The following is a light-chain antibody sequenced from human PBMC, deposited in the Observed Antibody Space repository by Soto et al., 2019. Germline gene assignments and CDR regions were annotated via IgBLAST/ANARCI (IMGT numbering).Light chain of an antibody. CDR2: GVS. J-gene: IGLJ1*01. V-gene: IGLV2-8*01. Sequence: QSALTQPPSASGSPGQSVTISCTGTSSDVGGYNYVSWYQQHPGKAPKFIIYGVSKRPSGVSDRFSGSKSGNTASLIVSGLQAGDEADYYCSSYAGNNNYVFGTGTMLTVL. CDR3: SSYAGNNNYV. CDR1: SSDVGGYNY.